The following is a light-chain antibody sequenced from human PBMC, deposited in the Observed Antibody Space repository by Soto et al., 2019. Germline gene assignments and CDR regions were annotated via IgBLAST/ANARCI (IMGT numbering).Light chain of an antibody. CDR1: QRVSSN. J-gene: IGKJ2*01. V-gene: IGKV3-15*01. CDR2: GAS. CDR3: QQYNNWPRT. Sequence: EIVMTQSPATLSVSPGERAPVSCRASQRVSSNLAWYQQKPGQAPRLLIYGASTRATGIPARFSGSGSGTEFTLTIGSLQSEDFAVYYCQQYNNWPRTFGQGTKLEIK.